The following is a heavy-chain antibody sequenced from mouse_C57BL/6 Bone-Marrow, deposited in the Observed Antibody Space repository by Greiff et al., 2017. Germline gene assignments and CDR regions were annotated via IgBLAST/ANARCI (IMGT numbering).Heavy chain of an antibody. CDR1: GFTFSDYY. J-gene: IGHJ4*01. V-gene: IGHV5-12*01. D-gene: IGHD1-1*01. Sequence: EVNVVESGGGLVQPGGSLKLSCAASGFTFSDYYMYWVRQTPEKRLEWVAYISNGGGSTYYPDTVKGRFTISRDNAKNTLYLQMSRLKSEDTAMYYCARHNYGSSYAYYYAMDYWGQGTSVTVSS. CDR2: ISNGGGST. CDR3: ARHNYGSSYAYYYAMDY.